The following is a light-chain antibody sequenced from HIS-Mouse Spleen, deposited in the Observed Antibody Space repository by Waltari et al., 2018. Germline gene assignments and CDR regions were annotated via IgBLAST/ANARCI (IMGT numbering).Light chain of an antibody. J-gene: IGLJ3*02. Sequence: QSALTQPASVSGSPGQSITISCTGPSSDVGLYNLVSWYQQHPGKAPKLMIYEGSKRPSGVSNRFSGSKSGNTASLTISGLQAEDEADYYCCSYAGSSTWVFGGGTKLTVL. CDR2: EGS. CDR3: CSYAGSSTWV. CDR1: SSDVGLYNL. V-gene: IGLV2-23*01.